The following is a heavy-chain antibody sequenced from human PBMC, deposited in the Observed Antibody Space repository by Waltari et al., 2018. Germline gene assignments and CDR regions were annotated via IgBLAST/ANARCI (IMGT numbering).Heavy chain of an antibody. CDR3: AKDGSITMIVVVIGIMDV. V-gene: IGHV3-30*02. CDR1: GFTFSSYG. CDR2: IRYDGSNK. D-gene: IGHD3-22*01. Sequence: QVQLVESGGGVVQPGGSLRLSCVASGFTFSSYGMHWFGQAPGKGLEWVAFIRYDGSNKYYADSVKGRFTISRDNSKNTLYLQMNSLRAEDTAVYYCAKDGSITMIVVVIGIMDVWGQGTTVTVSS. J-gene: IGHJ6*02.